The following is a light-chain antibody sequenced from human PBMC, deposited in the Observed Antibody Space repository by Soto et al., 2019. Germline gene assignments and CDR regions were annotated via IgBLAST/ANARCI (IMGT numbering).Light chain of an antibody. J-gene: IGKJ4*01. CDR1: QSVSSN. CDR3: QQYNNWPLT. CDR2: GAS. V-gene: IGKV3-15*01. Sequence: VVVSLSPDTLSVTQRERATLSCRASQSVSSNLAWYQQKPGQAPRLLIYGASTRATGIPARFSGSGSGTEFTLIISSLQSEDFAVYYCQQYNNWPLTFGGGTKVDI.